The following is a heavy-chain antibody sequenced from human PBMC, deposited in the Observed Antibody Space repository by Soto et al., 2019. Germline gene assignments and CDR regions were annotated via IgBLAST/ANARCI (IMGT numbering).Heavy chain of an antibody. CDR1: GFTFSDYY. CDR2: ISSSGSTI. V-gene: IGHV3-11*01. J-gene: IGHJ6*03. Sequence: GGSLRLSCAASGFTFSDYYMSWIRQAPGKGLEWVSYISSSGSTIYYADSVKGRFTISRDNAKNSLYLQMNSLRAEDTAVYYCARALTYYDFWSGYGDYYSYMDVWGKGTTVTVSS. D-gene: IGHD3-3*01. CDR3: ARALTYYDFWSGYGDYYSYMDV.